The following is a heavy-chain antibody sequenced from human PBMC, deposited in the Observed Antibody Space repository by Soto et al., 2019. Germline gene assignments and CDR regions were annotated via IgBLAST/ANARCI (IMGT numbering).Heavy chain of an antibody. CDR3: ARAPRRWLVPFVDY. CDR1: GLPFRSYS. J-gene: IGHJ4*02. D-gene: IGHD6-19*01. V-gene: IGHV3-7*01. Sequence: GGSLRLCCPGSGLPFRSYSMVWVRQAPGKGLEWVANIKQDGSEKYYVDSVRGRFNISRDNAKNSLYMQLNSLRAEDTAVYYCARAPRRWLVPFVDYWGQGT. CDR2: IKQDGSEK.